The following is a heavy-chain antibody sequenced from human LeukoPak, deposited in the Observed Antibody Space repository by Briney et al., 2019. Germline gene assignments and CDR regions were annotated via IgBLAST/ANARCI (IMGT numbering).Heavy chain of an antibody. V-gene: IGHV3-7*05. CDR3: ATDVNSNYDY. J-gene: IGHJ4*02. CDR1: GLIFRNYW. CDR2: INQDGSEK. D-gene: IGHD4-11*01. Sequence: GGSLRLSCAVSGLIFRNYWMSWVRQAPGKGPEWVANINQDGSEKNYADPVKGRFTISRDNAENSVYLQMNSLRAGDTAMYYCATDVNSNYDYWGQGTLVTVSS.